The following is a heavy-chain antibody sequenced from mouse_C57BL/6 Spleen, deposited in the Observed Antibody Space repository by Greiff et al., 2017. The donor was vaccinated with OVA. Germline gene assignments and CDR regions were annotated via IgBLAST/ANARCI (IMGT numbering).Heavy chain of an antibody. CDR2: IYPGGGDT. CDR1: GYAFSSYW. Sequence: VQLQQSGAELVKPGASVKISCKASGYAFSSYWMNWVKQRPGQGLEWIGKIYPGGGDTNYNGKFKGKATLTADKSSSTAYMQLSSLTSEDSAVYFCARGDLFAYWGQGTLVTVSA. V-gene: IGHV1-80*01. J-gene: IGHJ3*01. CDR3: ARGDLFAY. D-gene: IGHD3-3*01.